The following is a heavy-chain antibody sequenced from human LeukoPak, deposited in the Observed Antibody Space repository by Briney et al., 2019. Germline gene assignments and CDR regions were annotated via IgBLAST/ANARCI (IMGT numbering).Heavy chain of an antibody. CDR2: ISGSGENT. CDR3: AKTVSGSYSYQGGDY. V-gene: IGHV3-23*01. Sequence: GGSLRLSCAAPGFTFSSYAMSWVRQAPGKGLEWVSAISGSGENTNYADSVKGRFTMSRDNSRNMLYLQMNSLRDEDTAKYYCAKTVSGSYSYQGGDYWGQGTLVTVSS. CDR1: GFTFSSYA. D-gene: IGHD3-16*02. J-gene: IGHJ4*02.